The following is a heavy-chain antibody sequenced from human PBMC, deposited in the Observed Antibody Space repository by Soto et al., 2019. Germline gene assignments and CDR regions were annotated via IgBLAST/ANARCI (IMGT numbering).Heavy chain of an antibody. Sequence: EVQLVESGGGLVQPGGSLRLSCAASGFTFSSYWMHWVRQAPGKGLVWVSRINSDGSSTSYADSVKGRFTISRDNAKNTLYLQMNSLRAEDTAVYYCVRTILVVAAATREDSWGQGTLITVSS. V-gene: IGHV3-74*01. CDR3: VRTILVVAAATREDS. CDR1: GFTFSSYW. CDR2: INSDGSST. J-gene: IGHJ4*02. D-gene: IGHD2-15*01.